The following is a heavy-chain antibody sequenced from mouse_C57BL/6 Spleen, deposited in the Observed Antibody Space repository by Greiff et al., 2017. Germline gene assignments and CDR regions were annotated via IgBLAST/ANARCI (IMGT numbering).Heavy chain of an antibody. CDR2: IYPGDGDT. V-gene: IGHV1-82*01. D-gene: IGHD2-1*01. Sequence: VKLMQSGPELVKPGASVKISCKASGYAFSSSWMNWVKQRPGKGLEWIGRIYPGDGDTNYNGKFKGKATLTVDKSSSTAYMQLSSLTSEDSAVYFCARSYGNCISFYAMDYWGQGTSVTVSS. CDR3: ARSYGNCISFYAMDY. CDR1: GYAFSSSW. J-gene: IGHJ4*01.